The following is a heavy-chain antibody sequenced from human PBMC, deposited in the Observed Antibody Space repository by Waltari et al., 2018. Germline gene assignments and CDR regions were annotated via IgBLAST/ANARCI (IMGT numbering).Heavy chain of an antibody. J-gene: IGHJ4*02. CDR2: IYHSGST. D-gene: IGHD3-9*01. CDR1: GYSISSGYY. V-gene: IGHV4-38-2*02. CDR3: ARDPRWILTGYYLMGYYFDY. Sequence: QVQLQESGPGLVKPSETLALTCAVSGYSISSGYYWGWIRQPPGKGLEWIGSIYHSGSTYYNPSLKSRVTISVDTSKNQFSLKLSSVTAADTAVYYCARDPRWILTGYYLMGYYFDYWGQGTLVTVSS.